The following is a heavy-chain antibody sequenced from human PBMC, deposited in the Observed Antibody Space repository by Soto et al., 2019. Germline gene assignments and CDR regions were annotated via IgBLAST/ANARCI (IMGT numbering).Heavy chain of an antibody. CDR3: EKEWVYDTSGWSFDS. D-gene: IGHD3-22*01. Sequence: QVQLVESGGGVVQPGRSLRLSCAASGFTFSSYGMHWVRKAPGKGLEWVAVISDDGSNKYYADSLKGRFTISRDNSKNTLYLQMNSLSAEDTAVYYCEKEWVYDTSGWSFDSWGQGTLVTVSS. CDR1: GFTFSSYG. J-gene: IGHJ4*02. V-gene: IGHV3-30*18. CDR2: ISDDGSNK.